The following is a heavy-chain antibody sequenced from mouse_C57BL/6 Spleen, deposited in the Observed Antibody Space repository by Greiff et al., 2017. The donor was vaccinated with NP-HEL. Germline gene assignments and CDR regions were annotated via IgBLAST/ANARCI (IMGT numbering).Heavy chain of an antibody. J-gene: IGHJ3*01. CDR3: ARRGEPYYDYAGGFAY. CDR2: INPSNGGT. CDR1: GYTFTSYW. Sequence: QVQLQQPGTELVKPGASVKLSCKASGYTFTSYWMHWVKQRPGQGLEWIGNINPSNGGTNYNEKFKSKATLTVDKSSSTAYMQLSSLTSEDSAVYYCARRGEPYYDYAGGFAYWGQGTLVTVSA. D-gene: IGHD2-4*01. V-gene: IGHV1-53*01.